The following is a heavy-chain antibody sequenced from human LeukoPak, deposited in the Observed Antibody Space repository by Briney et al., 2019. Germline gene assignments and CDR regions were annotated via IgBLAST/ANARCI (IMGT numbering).Heavy chain of an antibody. V-gene: IGHV4-59*01. CDR2: ISDSGST. Sequence: SETLSLTCTVSGGSISSYYWSWIRQSPGKGLEWIGYISDSGSTNYNSPLESRITISLDTSKNQFSLKLTSLTAADTAVYYCARATTTYYFDSWGQGILVTVSS. CDR3: ARATTTYYFDS. D-gene: IGHD4-11*01. J-gene: IGHJ4*02. CDR1: GGSISSYY.